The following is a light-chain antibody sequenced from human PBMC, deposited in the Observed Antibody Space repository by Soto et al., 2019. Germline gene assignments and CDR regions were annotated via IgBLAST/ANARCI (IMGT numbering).Light chain of an antibody. CDR3: QQYGSSPLT. V-gene: IGKV3-20*01. CDR2: GAS. CDR1: QSGSSSY. Sequence: EIGVARVPGTPCLFPGDRAHLPCRVSQSGSSSYLAWYQQKPGQAPRLLIYGASSRATGIPDRFSGSGSGTDFTLTISRLEPEDFAVYYCQQYGSSPLTFGGGSKVAIK. J-gene: IGKJ4*01.